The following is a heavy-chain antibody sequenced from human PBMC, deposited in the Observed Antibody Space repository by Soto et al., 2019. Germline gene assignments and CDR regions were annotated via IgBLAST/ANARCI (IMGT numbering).Heavy chain of an antibody. D-gene: IGHD3-3*01. CDR2: SYYSGST. Sequence: QLQLQESGPGLVKPSETLSLTCTVSGGSISSSSYYWGWIRQPPGKGLEWIGSSYYSGSTYYNPSLNRLVTISVDTSKNQFSLKLSSVTAADTAVDYSSRSLEWLLFDYWGQGTLVTVPS. J-gene: IGHJ4*02. CDR3: SRSLEWLLFDY. V-gene: IGHV4-39*01. CDR1: GGSISSSSYY.